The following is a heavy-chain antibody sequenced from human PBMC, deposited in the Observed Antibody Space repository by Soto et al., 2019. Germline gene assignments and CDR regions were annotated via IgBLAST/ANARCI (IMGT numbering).Heavy chain of an antibody. CDR3: ARDGYDSSGYSSSLDY. V-gene: IGHV3-74*01. CDR1: GFTFSSYW. D-gene: IGHD3-22*01. CDR2: INSAGSST. Sequence: PGGSLRLSCAASGFTFSSYWMHWVRQGPGKGPVWVSRINSAGSSTSYADSVKGRFTISRDNAKNTLYLQMNSLRAEDTAVYYCARDGYDSSGYSSSLDYWGQGTLVTVSS. J-gene: IGHJ4*02.